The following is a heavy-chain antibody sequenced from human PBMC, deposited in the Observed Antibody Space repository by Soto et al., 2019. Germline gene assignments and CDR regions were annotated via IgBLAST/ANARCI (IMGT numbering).Heavy chain of an antibody. CDR1: GFALSSYT. J-gene: IGHJ6*02. D-gene: IGHD3-10*01. Sequence: GGSLRLSCAASGFALSSYTMNWVRQAPGKGLEWVSSIDGGSVYIYYADSVKGRFTISRDNAKSSLSLQINSLRVEDTAVYYCAREGPGRGLDVWGQGTTVTVSS. CDR3: AREGPGRGLDV. V-gene: IGHV3-21*06. CDR2: IDGGSVYI.